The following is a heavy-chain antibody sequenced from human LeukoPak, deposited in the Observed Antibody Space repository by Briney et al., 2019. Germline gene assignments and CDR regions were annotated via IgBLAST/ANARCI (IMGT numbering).Heavy chain of an antibody. V-gene: IGHV1-69*05. CDR2: ITPIFGTA. CDR1: GGTFSSYA. CDR3: ARSVPEMATIHYYYYMDV. D-gene: IGHD5-24*01. J-gene: IGHJ6*03. Sequence: ASVKVSCKASGGTFSSYAISWVRQAPGQGLEWMGGITPIFGTANYAQKFQGRVTITTDESTSTAYMELSSLRSEDTAVYYCARSVPEMATIHYYYYMDVWGKGTTVTVSS.